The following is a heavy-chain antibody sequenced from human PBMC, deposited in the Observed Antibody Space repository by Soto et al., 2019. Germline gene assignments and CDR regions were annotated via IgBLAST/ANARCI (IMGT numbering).Heavy chain of an antibody. CDR1: GYTFTSYG. J-gene: IGHJ5*02. Sequence: ASVKVSCKASGYTFTSYGISWVRQAPGQGLEWMGWISAYNGNTNYAQKLQGRVTMTTDTSTSTAYMELRSLRSDDTAVYYCARYPEYSSSEAAANRYNWFDPWGQGTLVPVSS. CDR3: ARYPEYSSSEAAANRYNWFDP. CDR2: ISAYNGNT. D-gene: IGHD6-6*01. V-gene: IGHV1-18*01.